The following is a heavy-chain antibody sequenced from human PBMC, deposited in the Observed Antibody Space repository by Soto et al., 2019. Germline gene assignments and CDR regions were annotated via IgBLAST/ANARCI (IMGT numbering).Heavy chain of an antibody. V-gene: IGHV2-5*02. D-gene: IGHD1-26*01. CDR2: IYWDGEK. Sequence: QITLRESGPTLVKPTETLTLTCTLSGFSVSSNGVGVGWVRQPPGEALEWLGLIYWDGEKRYNPSLRTRLTLTKETSQNQVALIMTNMDPVDTATYYCGHWGVTRGPGGRGPSFDIWGQGTTVTVSS. CDR3: GHWGVTRGPGGRGPSFDI. CDR1: GFSVSSNGVG. J-gene: IGHJ3*02.